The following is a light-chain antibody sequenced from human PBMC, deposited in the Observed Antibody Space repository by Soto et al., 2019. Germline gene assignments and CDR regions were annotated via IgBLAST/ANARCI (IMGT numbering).Light chain of an antibody. J-gene: IGKJ4*01. CDR1: QSVSSD. V-gene: IGKV3-20*01. CDR3: QQDSTAPLT. Sequence: EMVMTHSPATLSVFPWEIATLSCRASQSVSSDLAWYHQKPGQAPRLLIYDASSRAAGIPDRFGGSGSGTDFTLTIRRLEPEDFAVYYCQQDSTAPLTFGGGTKVDIK. CDR2: DAS.